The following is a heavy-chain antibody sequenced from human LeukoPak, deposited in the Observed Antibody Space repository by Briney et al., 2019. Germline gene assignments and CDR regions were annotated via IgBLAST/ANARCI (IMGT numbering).Heavy chain of an antibody. Sequence: GGSLRLSWAASGFTFSSYAMHWVRQAPGKGQEWVAVISYDGSNKYYADSVKGRFTISRDNSKNTLYLQMNSLRAEDTAVYYCAKDAVRGSGRINWFDSWGQGTLVTVSS. CDR2: ISYDGSNK. CDR1: GFTFSSYA. V-gene: IGHV3-30*07. D-gene: IGHD3-10*01. CDR3: AKDAVRGSGRINWFDS. J-gene: IGHJ5*01.